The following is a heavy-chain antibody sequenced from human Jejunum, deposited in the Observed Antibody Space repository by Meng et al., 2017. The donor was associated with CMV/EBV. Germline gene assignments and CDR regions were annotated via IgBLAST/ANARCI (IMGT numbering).Heavy chain of an antibody. CDR3: AKYDIVVVPASRPDY. D-gene: IGHD2-2*01. CDR2: ISGSGGST. J-gene: IGHJ4*02. V-gene: IGHV3-23*01. CDR1: GFTFSSYA. Sequence: GFTFSSYAMGWVRQAPGKGLGWVSAISGSGGSTYYADSVKGRFTISRDNSKDTLYLQMNSLRAEDTAVYYCAKYDIVVVPASRPDYWGQGTLVTVSS.